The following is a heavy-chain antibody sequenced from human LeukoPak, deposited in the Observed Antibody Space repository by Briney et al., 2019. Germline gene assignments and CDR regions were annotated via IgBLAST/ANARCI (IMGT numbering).Heavy chain of an antibody. J-gene: IGHJ4*02. Sequence: GGSLRLSCSASGFTFSAYAMYWVRQAPGKGLEWVSTINTGDITFYANSVKGRFTISRDNSKNALFLQMNSLRAEDTAIYYCVKGGFTYYDDWGQGTLVTVSS. CDR2: INTGDIT. CDR3: VKGGFTYYDD. V-gene: IGHV3-23*01. CDR1: GFTFSAYA. D-gene: IGHD3-22*01.